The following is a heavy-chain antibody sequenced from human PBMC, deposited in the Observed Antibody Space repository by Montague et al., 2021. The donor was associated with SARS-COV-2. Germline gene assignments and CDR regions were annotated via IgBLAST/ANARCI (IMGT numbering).Heavy chain of an antibody. Sequence: SLRLSCAASGFTFSSYAMHWVRQAPGKGLEWVAVISYDGSNKYYADSVKGRFTISRDNSKNTLYLQMNSLRAEDTAVYYCASSRGCSSSSPLDYWGQGTLVTVSS. CDR1: GFTFSSYA. V-gene: IGHV3-30*04. J-gene: IGHJ4*02. CDR2: ISYDGSNK. CDR3: ASSRGCSSSSPLDY. D-gene: IGHD6-6*01.